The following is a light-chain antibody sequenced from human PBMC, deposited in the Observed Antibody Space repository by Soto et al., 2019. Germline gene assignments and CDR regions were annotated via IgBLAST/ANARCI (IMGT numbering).Light chain of an antibody. CDR3: SSYTTSTTRPIV. J-gene: IGLJ1*01. Sequence: QSVLTQPAYVSGFPVQSITISCTGTSSDVGGYNYVSWYQQHPGKAPKFMIYDVSNRPSGVCNRFSGSKSGNTASLTISGLQAAAEADYYCSSYTTSTTRPIVFGTGTKVTVL. V-gene: IGLV2-14*01. CDR2: DVS. CDR1: SSDVGGYNY.